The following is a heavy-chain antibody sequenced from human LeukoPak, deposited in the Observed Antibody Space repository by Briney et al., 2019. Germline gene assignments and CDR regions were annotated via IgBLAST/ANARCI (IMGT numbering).Heavy chain of an antibody. D-gene: IGHD2-2*02. Sequence: ASVKVSCKASGYIFTGYYMHWVRQAPGQGLEWMGWINPNSGNTGYAQKFQGRVTMTRNTSISTAYMELSSLRSEDTAVYYCARGYCSSTSCYNYYYGMDVWGQGTTVTVSS. V-gene: IGHV1-8*02. CDR1: GYIFTGYY. J-gene: IGHJ6*02. CDR3: ARGYCSSTSCYNYYYGMDV. CDR2: INPNSGNT.